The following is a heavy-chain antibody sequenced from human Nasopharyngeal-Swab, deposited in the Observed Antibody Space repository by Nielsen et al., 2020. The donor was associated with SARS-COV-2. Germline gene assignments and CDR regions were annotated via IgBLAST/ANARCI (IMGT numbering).Heavy chain of an antibody. CDR1: GYTFTSYY. J-gene: IGHJ3*02. CDR2: INPSGGST. Sequence: ASVKVSCKASGYTFTSYYMHWVRQAPGQGLEWMGIINPSGGSTSYAQKFQGRVTMTRDTSTSTVYMELSSLRSEDTAVYYCARADILTGYFPPGDAFDIWGQGTMVTVSS. V-gene: IGHV1-46*01. CDR3: ARADILTGYFPPGDAFDI. D-gene: IGHD3-9*01.